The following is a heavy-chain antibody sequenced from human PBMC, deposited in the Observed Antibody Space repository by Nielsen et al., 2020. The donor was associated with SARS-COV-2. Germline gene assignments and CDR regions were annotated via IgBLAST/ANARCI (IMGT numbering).Heavy chain of an antibody. CDR3: ARGGYFPAENWIDP. V-gene: IGHV4-59*01. Sequence: SETLSLTCTVSGGSISSYYWSWIRQPPGKGLEWIGYIYYSGSTNYNPSLKSRVTISVDTSKNQFSLKLSSVTAADTAVYYCARGGYFPAENWIDPWGQGTLVTVSS. CDR2: IYYSGST. CDR1: GGSISSYY. D-gene: IGHD6-13*01. J-gene: IGHJ5*02.